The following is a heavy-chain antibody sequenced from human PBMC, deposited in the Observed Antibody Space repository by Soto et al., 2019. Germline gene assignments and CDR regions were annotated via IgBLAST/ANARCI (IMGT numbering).Heavy chain of an antibody. Sequence: HVQLHESGPRLVKPSQTLSLECSVIGGSVNTGDNYRSWVRQSPGRGLEWIGYIYHTGNTFYNPAVENRVTMSVDASKNPFSLTLTSVTAADTAVYFCAREPLDGMDVWGQGTNVTVSS. V-gene: IGHV4-30-4*01. CDR2: IYHTGNT. CDR3: AREPLDGMDV. CDR1: GGSVNTGDNY. J-gene: IGHJ6*02.